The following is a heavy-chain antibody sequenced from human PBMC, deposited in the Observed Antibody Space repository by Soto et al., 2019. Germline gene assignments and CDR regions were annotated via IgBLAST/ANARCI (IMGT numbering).Heavy chain of an antibody. CDR1: GGSISSSSSY. CDR3: ARLVTIFGVATKGWFDP. Sequence: SENLSLTCTVSGGSISSSSSYCGWIRQPPGKGLAWIGSIHSSVSTYYNPSLKIRVTISVDTSKNQFSLKLSSVTAADTAVYYCARLVTIFGVATKGWFDPWGQGTMVTVSS. J-gene: IGHJ5*02. V-gene: IGHV4-39*01. CDR2: IHSSVST. D-gene: IGHD3-3*01.